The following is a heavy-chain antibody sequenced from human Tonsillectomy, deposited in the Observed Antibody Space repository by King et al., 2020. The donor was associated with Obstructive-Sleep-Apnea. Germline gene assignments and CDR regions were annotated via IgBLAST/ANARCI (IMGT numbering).Heavy chain of an antibody. V-gene: IGHV4-39*07. CDR1: GGSISSSSYY. CDR3: ARDPYSYFDY. D-gene: IGHD1-26*01. CDR2: IYYSGST. J-gene: IGHJ4*02. Sequence: QLQESGPGLVKPSETLSLTCTVSGGSISSSSYYWAWIRQPPGKGLEWIGTIYYSGSTYYNPSLKSRVTISVDTPKNQFSLKLTSVTAADTAVYYCARDPYSYFDYWGQGTLVTVSS.